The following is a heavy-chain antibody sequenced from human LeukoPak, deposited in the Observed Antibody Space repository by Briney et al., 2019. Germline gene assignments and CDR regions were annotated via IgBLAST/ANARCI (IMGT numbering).Heavy chain of an antibody. J-gene: IGHJ4*02. CDR2: ISGSSSTT. D-gene: IGHD5-18*01. V-gene: IGHV3-23*01. CDR1: GFTFSSYW. CDR3: AKAGYSYDMEN. Sequence: GGSLRLSCAASGFTFSSYWMSWVRQAPGKGLEWVSAISGSSSTTFYADSVKGRFTISRDNSKNTLYLQMNSLRAEDTAVYYCAKAGYSYDMENWGQGTLVTVSS.